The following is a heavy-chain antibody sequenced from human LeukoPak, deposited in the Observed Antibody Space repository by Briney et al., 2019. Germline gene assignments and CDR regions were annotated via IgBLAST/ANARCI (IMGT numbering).Heavy chain of an antibody. J-gene: IGHJ4*02. CDR1: GGSISEYY. D-gene: IGHD3-10*01. CDR2: IYESGGT. CDR3: ARDRAAFYYASGLAY. V-gene: IGHV4-59*01. Sequence: SETLTLTCTVSGGSISEYYWSWIRQSPGKGLEWIGYIYESGGTNYNPSLRSRVTISLDTSKTQVSLKVTSLTAADTAVYYCARDRAAFYYASGLAYWGQGIPVTVSS.